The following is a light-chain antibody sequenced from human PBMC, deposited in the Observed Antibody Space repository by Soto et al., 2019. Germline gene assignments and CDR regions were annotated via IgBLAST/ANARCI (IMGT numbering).Light chain of an antibody. CDR1: QSVSTN. Sequence: VMTQSPATLSVSPGERAALSCRASQSVSTNLAWYQQKPGQPPRLLIYDVSNRATGIPARFSGSGSGTDFTLTISSLEPEDFAVYYCQHRYNWLITFGQGTRLEIK. V-gene: IGKV3-11*01. CDR3: QHRYNWLIT. J-gene: IGKJ5*01. CDR2: DVS.